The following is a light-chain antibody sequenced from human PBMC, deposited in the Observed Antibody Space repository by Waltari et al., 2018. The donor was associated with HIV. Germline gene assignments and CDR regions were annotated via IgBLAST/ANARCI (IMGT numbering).Light chain of an antibody. J-gene: IGLJ2*01. CDR2: RNN. CDR3: ATWGDSLSGPVV. CDR1: SSNMGSNN. Sequence: QSVLPQPPSASGTPGQRVPIPCSGSSSNMGSNNVYWSQQLPGMAPRLFIFRNNQRPSGVPDRFSGSKSGTSASLAISGLRSEDEADYYCATWGDSLSGPVVFGGGTKVTVL. V-gene: IGLV1-47*01.